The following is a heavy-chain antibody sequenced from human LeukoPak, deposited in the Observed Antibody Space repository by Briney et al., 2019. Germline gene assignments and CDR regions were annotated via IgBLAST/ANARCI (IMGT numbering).Heavy chain of an antibody. CDR3: ARIPTVVTPEYMDY. CDR1: GFTFSSYA. CDR2: ISASGGST. V-gene: IGHV3-23*01. D-gene: IGHD4-23*01. J-gene: IGHJ4*02. Sequence: GGSLRLSCTASGFTFSSYAMSWVRQAPGKGLEWVSTISASGGSTYYADSVKGRFTISRDNSKNTLYLQMNSLRAEDTAVYYCARIPTVVTPEYMDYWGQGTLVTVSS.